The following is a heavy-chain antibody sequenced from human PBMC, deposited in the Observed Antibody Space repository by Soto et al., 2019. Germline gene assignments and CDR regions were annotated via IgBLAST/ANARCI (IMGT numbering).Heavy chain of an antibody. V-gene: IGHV3-23*01. Sequence: EVQLLESGGGLVQPGGSLRLSCAASGFTFSSYAMSWVRQAPGKGLEWVSAISGSGGSTYYADSVKGRFTISRDNSKNTLYLQMNSLRAEDTAVYYCAKDRDSSGYYWGYFDYWGQGTLVTVSS. J-gene: IGHJ4*02. D-gene: IGHD3-22*01. CDR3: AKDRDSSGYYWGYFDY. CDR1: GFTFSSYA. CDR2: ISGSGGST.